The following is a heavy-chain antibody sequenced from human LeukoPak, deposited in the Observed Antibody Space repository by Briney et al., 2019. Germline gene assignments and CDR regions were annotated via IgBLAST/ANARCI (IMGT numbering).Heavy chain of an antibody. J-gene: IGHJ6*03. Sequence: PGGSLRLSCAAFGFTFSSYSMNWVRQAPGKGLEWVSSXXXSSSYIYYADSXXGRFTISRDNAKNSLYLQMNSLRAEDTAVYYXXKXKXXFWSGXXXYYMDVWGKGTTVTVSS. CDR2: XXXSSSYI. CDR1: GFTFSSYS. V-gene: IGHV3-21*04. D-gene: IGHD3-3*01. CDR3: XKXKXXFWSGXXXYYMDV.